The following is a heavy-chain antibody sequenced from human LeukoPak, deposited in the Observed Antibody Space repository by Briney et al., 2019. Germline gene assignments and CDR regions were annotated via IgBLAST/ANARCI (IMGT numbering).Heavy chain of an antibody. CDR1: GFTFSGSA. CDR3: ARGGYDLCFDY. V-gene: IGHV3-73*01. CDR2: IRSKANSYAT. J-gene: IGHJ4*02. Sequence: GSLRLSCAASGFTFSGSAMHRVRQASGKGLEWVGRIRSKANSYATAYAASVKGRFTISRDDSKNTAYLQMNSLKTEDTAVYYCARGGYDLCFDYWGQGTLVTVSS. D-gene: IGHD5-12*01.